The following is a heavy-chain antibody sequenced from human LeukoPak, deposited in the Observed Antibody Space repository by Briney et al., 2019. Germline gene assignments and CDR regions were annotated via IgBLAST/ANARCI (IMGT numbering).Heavy chain of an antibody. CDR3: ARDGYGGNRFDY. J-gene: IGHJ4*02. D-gene: IGHD4-23*01. CDR1: GGSASSGSYY. V-gene: IGHV4-61*01. CDR2: IYYSGST. Sequence: SETLSLTCTVSGGSASSGSYYWSWIRQPPGKGLEWLGYIYYSGSTNYNPSLKSRVIISLDTSKSQFSLNLRSVTAADTAVYDCARDGYGGNRFDYWGQGTLVTVSS.